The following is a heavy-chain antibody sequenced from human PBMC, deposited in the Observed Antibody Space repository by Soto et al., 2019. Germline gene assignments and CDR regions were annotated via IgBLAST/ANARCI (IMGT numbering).Heavy chain of an antibody. CDR2: ISGSGGST. CDR3: AKGFTGYSSSPTDNWFDP. D-gene: IGHD6-13*01. CDR1: GFPFRSYA. Sequence: GGSLRLSCAASGFPFRSYAMSWVRQAAGRGLEWVSAISGSGGSTYYADSVKGRFTISRDNSKNTLYLQMNSLRAEDTAVYYCAKGFTGYSSSPTDNWFDPWGQGTLVTVSA. J-gene: IGHJ5*02. V-gene: IGHV3-23*01.